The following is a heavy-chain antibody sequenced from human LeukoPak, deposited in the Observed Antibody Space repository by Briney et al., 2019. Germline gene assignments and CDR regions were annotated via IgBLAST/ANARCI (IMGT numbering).Heavy chain of an antibody. CDR1: GGSISSGDYY. Sequence: PSQTLSLTCTVPGGSISSGDYYWSWIRQPPGKGLEWIGYIYYSGSTYYNPSLKSRVTISVDTSKNQFSLKLSSVTAADTAVYYCARAYYCSSTSCYDSRWFDPWGQGTLVTVSS. CDR2: IYYSGST. CDR3: ARAYYCSSTSCYDSRWFDP. J-gene: IGHJ5*02. D-gene: IGHD2-2*01. V-gene: IGHV4-30-4*01.